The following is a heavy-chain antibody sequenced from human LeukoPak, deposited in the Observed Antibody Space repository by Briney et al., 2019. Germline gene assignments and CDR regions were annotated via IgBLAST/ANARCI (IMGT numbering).Heavy chain of an antibody. Sequence: SCAASGFTFSSYSMNWVRQAPGKGLEWVSSISSSSSYIYYADSVKGRFTISRDNAKNSLYLQMNSLRAEDTAVYYCARDLQWYYYDSSGYYQVYYFDYWGQGTLVTAPS. V-gene: IGHV3-21*01. CDR1: GFTFSSYS. D-gene: IGHD3-22*01. J-gene: IGHJ4*02. CDR3: ARDLQWYYYDSSGYYQVYYFDY. CDR2: ISSSSSYI.